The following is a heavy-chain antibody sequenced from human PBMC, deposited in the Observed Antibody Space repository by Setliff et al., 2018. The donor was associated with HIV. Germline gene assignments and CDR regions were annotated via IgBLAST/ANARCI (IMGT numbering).Heavy chain of an antibody. J-gene: IGHJ3*02. V-gene: IGHV1-69*08. Sequence: SVKVSCKTSGGTFSTYTIAWVRQAPGQGLEWMGRIIPIFGTPNYAQKFQGRVTITADKSTSTVYLDLRSLKSEDTAMYYCARSVWAVVVPTDPAVDAFAIWGQGTMVTVSS. CDR2: IIPIFGTP. CDR1: GGTFSTYT. CDR3: ARSVWAVVVPTDPAVDAFAI. D-gene: IGHD2-2*01.